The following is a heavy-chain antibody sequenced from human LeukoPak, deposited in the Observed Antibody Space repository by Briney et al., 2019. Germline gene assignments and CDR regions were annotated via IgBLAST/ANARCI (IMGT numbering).Heavy chain of an antibody. V-gene: IGHV1-69*02. J-gene: IGHJ4*02. Sequence: SVKVSCKASGGTFSSYTISWVRQAPGQGLEWMGRIIPILGIANYAQKFQGRVTITADKSTSTAYMELSSLRSEDTAVYYCARLGWSSYFDYWGQGTLVTVSS. CDR3: ARLGWSSYFDY. CDR1: GGTFSSYT. CDR2: IIPILGIA. D-gene: IGHD1-26*01.